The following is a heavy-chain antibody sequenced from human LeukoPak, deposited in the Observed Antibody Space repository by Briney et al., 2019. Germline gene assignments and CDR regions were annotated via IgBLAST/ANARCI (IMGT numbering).Heavy chain of an antibody. V-gene: IGHV4-39*02. CDR3: ARDLGYCSGGSCYREQWLIDY. Sequence: SETLSLTCTVSGGSISSSSYYWGWIRQPPGKGLEWIGSIYYSGSTYYNPSLKSRVTISVDTSKNQFSLKLSSVTAADTAVYYCARDLGYCSGGSCYREQWLIDYWGQGTLVTVSS. D-gene: IGHD2-15*01. CDR1: GGSISSSSYY. CDR2: IYYSGST. J-gene: IGHJ4*02.